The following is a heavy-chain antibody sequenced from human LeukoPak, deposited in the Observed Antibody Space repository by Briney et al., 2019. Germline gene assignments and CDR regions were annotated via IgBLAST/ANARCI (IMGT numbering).Heavy chain of an antibody. CDR3: ARLPVTNYYMGV. Sequence: SETLSLTCAVSGYSISSGYYWGWIRQPPGKGLEWIGSIYHSGSTYYNPSLKSRVTISVDTSKNQFSLKLSSVTAADTAVYYCARLPVTNYYMGVWGKGTTVTVSS. CDR2: IYHSGST. D-gene: IGHD4-17*01. J-gene: IGHJ6*03. CDR1: GYSISSGYY. V-gene: IGHV4-38-2*01.